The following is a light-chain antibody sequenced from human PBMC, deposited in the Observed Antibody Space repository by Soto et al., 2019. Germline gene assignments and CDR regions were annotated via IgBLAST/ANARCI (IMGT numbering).Light chain of an antibody. Sequence: QSVLTQPPPVSGAPGQRVTISCTGSSSSIGAGYDVHWYQQLPGTAPKLLIYGNSNRPSGIPDRFSGSRSGTSASLAITGLQAEDEADYYCQSYDSSLSALFGTGTKVTVL. J-gene: IGLJ1*01. CDR1: SSSIGAGYD. CDR2: GNS. CDR3: QSYDSSLSAL. V-gene: IGLV1-40*01.